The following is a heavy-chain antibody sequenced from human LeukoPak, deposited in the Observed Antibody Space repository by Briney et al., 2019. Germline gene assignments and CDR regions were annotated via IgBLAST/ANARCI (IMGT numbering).Heavy chain of an antibody. CDR3: AKDHLGSSGYYGFDY. CDR1: GFTFGSYG. CDR2: ISSSSSSV. V-gene: IGHV3-48*01. D-gene: IGHD3-22*01. Sequence: GGSLRLSCAASGFTFGSYGLNWVRQAPGKGLEWVSYISSSSSSVYYADSVKGRFTISRDNAKNSLYLQMNSLRAEDTAVYYCAKDHLGSSGYYGFDYWGQGTLVTVSS. J-gene: IGHJ4*02.